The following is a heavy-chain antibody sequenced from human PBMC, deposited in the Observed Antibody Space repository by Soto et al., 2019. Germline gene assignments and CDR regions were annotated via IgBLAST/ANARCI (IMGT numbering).Heavy chain of an antibody. CDR2: ISAHNGNT. J-gene: IGHJ4*02. D-gene: IGHD2-2*01. CDR3: ARDGPPMDY. V-gene: IGHV1-18*01. Sequence: ASVKVSCKASGYTFTSYGISWVRQAPGQGLEWMGWISAHNGNTKYAQKIQGRVTMTTDTSTSTAYIELRSLRSDDTAVYYCARDGPPMDYWGQGTLVTVSS. CDR1: GYTFTSYG.